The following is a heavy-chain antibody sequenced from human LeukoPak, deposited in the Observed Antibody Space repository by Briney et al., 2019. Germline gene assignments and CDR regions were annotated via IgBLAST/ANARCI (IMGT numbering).Heavy chain of an antibody. CDR2: ISYDGSNK. CDR3: ARAPALQFPLDY. CDR1: GFTFSSYA. Sequence: HPGGSLRLSCATSGFTFSSYAMHWVRQAPGKGLEWVAVISYDGSNKYYADSVKGRFTISRDNSKNTLYLQMNSLRAEDTAVYYCARAPALQFPLDYWGQGTLVTVSS. J-gene: IGHJ4*02. V-gene: IGHV3-30*04.